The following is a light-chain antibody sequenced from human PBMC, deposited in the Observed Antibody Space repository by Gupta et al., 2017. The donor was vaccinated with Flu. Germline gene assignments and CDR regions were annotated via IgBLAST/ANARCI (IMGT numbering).Light chain of an antibody. Sequence: GERATLSCRASQSVSSFLAWYQHKPGQAPRLLIYDASNRATGIPARFSGSGSGTDFTLTISSLKPDDFAVYYCQQRSNWRFTFGPGTKVDIK. V-gene: IGKV3-11*01. CDR3: QQRSNWRFT. CDR2: DAS. J-gene: IGKJ3*01. CDR1: QSVSSF.